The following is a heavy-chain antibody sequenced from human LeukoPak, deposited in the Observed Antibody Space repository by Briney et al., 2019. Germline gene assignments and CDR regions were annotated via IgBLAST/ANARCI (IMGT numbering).Heavy chain of an antibody. CDR2: IIPIFGTA. D-gene: IGHD3-10*01. CDR1: GGTFSSYA. V-gene: IGHV1-69*05. J-gene: IGHJ6*03. CDR3: ARDGGLWFGGDYYYYMDV. Sequence: SVKVSCKASGGTFSSYAISWVRQAPGQGLEWMGRIIPIFGTANYAQKFQGRVTITTDESTSTAYMELSSLRSEDTAVYYCARDGGLWFGGDYYYYMDVWGIGTTVTVSS.